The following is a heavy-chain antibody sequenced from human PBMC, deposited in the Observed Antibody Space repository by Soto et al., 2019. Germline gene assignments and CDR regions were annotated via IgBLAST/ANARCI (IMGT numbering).Heavy chain of an antibody. CDR3: ARDVDY. CDR2: IYSDGRA. Sequence: EVHLVESGGGLIQPGGSLRLSCAASGFNVSSYYMTWVRQAPGKGLEWVSTIYSDGRAYHADSVKGRFTISRDNSKNTVYLQMNSLIVEDTAIYYCARDVDYRGQGTMVTVSS. V-gene: IGHV3-53*01. J-gene: IGHJ4*02. CDR1: GFNVSSYY.